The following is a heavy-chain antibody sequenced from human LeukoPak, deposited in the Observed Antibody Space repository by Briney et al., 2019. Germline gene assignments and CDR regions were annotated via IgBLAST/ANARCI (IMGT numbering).Heavy chain of an antibody. CDR3: ARDKRGRVDPERDAFNI. D-gene: IGHD5-12*01. CDR1: GGSISSYY. V-gene: IGHV4-4*07. CDR2: IYTSGST. Sequence: SETLSLTCTVSGGSISSYYWSWIRQPAGKGLEWIGRIYTSGSTNYNPSLKSRVTISVDTSKNQFSLKLSSVTAADTAVYYCARDKRGRVDPERDAFNIWGQGTMVTVSS. J-gene: IGHJ3*02.